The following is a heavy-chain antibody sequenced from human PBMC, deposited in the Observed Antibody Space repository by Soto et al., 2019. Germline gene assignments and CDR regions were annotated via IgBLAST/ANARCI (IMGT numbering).Heavy chain of an antibody. Sequence: SETLSLTCNVSGGPIKTGDYYWNWIRQPPGKGLEWIGYVFYSGATNYSPSLKSRAAISMDMSKNQFSLSLTSVTAADTAVYYCARAGFSYGHLLFWGQGIRVTVSS. CDR3: ARAGFSYGHLLF. V-gene: IGHV4-30-4*01. J-gene: IGHJ4*02. D-gene: IGHD3-10*01. CDR2: VFYSGAT. CDR1: GGPIKTGDYY.